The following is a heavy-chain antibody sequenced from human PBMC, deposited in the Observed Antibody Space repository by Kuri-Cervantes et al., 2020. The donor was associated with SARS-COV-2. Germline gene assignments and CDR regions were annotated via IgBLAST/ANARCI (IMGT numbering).Heavy chain of an antibody. CDR3: ARLYYYGSGSYYTFYYYGMDV. V-gene: IGHV4-39*07. CDR2: IYYSGST. D-gene: IGHD3-10*01. J-gene: IGHJ6*02. CDR1: GGSISSSSYY. Sequence: GSLRLSCTVSGGSISSSSYYWGWIRQPPGKGLEWIGSIYYSGSTYYNPSLKSRVTISVDTSKNQLSLKLSSVTAADTAVYYCARLYYYGSGSYYTFYYYGMDVWGQGTTVTVSS.